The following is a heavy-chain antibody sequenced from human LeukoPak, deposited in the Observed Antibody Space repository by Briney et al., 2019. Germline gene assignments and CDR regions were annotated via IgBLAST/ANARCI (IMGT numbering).Heavy chain of an antibody. Sequence: GGSLRLSCAASGFTLDDYSMHRGRQPPGEGLEGVSLISGDGGSTYYADSVKGRFTISRDNSKNSLYLQMNSLRTEDTALYYCAKDIAAAGYYFDYWGQGTLVTVSS. J-gene: IGHJ4*02. CDR2: ISGDGGST. CDR1: GFTLDDYS. CDR3: AKDIAAAGYYFDY. D-gene: IGHD6-13*01. V-gene: IGHV3-43*02.